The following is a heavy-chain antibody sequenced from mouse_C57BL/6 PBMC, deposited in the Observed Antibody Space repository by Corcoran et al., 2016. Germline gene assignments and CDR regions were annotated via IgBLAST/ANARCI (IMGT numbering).Heavy chain of an antibody. CDR2: INPNNGGT. V-gene: IGHV1-18*01. CDR1: GYTFTDYN. CDR3: ARSYGSRVYWYFDV. D-gene: IGHD1-1*01. Sequence: EVQLQQSGPELVKPGASVKIPCKASGYTFTDYNMDWVKQSHGKSLEWIGDINPNNGGTIYNQKFKGKATLTVDKSSSTAYMELRSLTSEDTAVYYCARSYGSRVYWYFDVWGTWTTVTVSA. J-gene: IGHJ1*03.